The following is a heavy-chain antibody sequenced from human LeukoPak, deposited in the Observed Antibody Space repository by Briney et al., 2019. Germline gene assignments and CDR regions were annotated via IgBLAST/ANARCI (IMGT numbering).Heavy chain of an antibody. V-gene: IGHV3-23*01. J-gene: IGHJ6*04. CDR3: AELGITMIGGV. D-gene: IGHD3-10*02. CDR1: GFTFSSYA. Sequence: GGSLRLSCAASGFTFSSYAMNWVRQAPGKGLEWVSTISGSGNSTYYADSVKGRFTISRDNSKNTLYLQMNSLRAEDTAVYYCAELGITMIGGVWGKGTTVTISS. CDR2: ISGSGNST.